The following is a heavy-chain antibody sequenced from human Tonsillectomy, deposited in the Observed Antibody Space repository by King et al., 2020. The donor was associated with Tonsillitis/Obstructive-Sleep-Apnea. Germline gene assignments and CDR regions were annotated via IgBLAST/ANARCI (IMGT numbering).Heavy chain of an antibody. D-gene: IGHD5-12*01. V-gene: IGHV4-39*01. CDR1: GGSISSSSYY. J-gene: IGHJ4*02. CDR2: SFFSGST. CDR3: ARTPSGSTFDY. Sequence: LQESGPGLVKPSETLSLTCTVSGGSISSSSYYWGWIRQPPGKGLEWIGSSFFSGSTYYSPSLKCRVTISVDTSTNQFSLKVSSVTAADTAVYYCARTPSGSTFDYWGQGTLVTVSS.